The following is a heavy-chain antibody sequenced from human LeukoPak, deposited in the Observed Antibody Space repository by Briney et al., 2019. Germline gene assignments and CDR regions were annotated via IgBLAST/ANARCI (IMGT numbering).Heavy chain of an antibody. CDR2: ISSSSSYI. J-gene: IGHJ4*02. CDR1: GFTFSSYS. CDR3: ASCPWFGEDVGY. D-gene: IGHD3-10*01. Sequence: GGSLRLSCAASGFTFSSYSMNWVRQAPGKGLEWVSSISSSSSYIYYADSVKGRFTISRDNAKNSLYLQMNSLRDEDTAVYYCASCPWFGEDVGYWGQGTLVTVSS. V-gene: IGHV3-21*01.